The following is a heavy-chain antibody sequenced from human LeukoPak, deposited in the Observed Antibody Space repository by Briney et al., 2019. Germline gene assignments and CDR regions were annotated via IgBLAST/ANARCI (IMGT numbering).Heavy chain of an antibody. CDR1: GFSFANYN. CDR2: INVITGYI. D-gene: IGHD3-22*01. Sequence: GGSLRLSGAASGFSFANYNMNWLRQAPGKALQWLAYINVITGYIYYADSLEGRFTISRDNDKKSLYLQMNSLRAEDTAVYYCARDGVYDSSGYYSRPYAFDIWGQGTMVTVSS. J-gene: IGHJ3*02. CDR3: ARDGVYDSSGYYSRPYAFDI. V-gene: IGHV3-21*01.